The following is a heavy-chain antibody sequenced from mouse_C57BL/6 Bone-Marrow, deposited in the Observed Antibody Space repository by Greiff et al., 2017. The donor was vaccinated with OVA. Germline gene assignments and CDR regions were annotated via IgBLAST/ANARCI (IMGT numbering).Heavy chain of an antibody. Sequence: VQLKQSGAELVRPGASVKLSCTASGFNIKDDYMHWVKQRPEQGLEWIGWIDPENGDTESASKFQGKATITADTSSNTAYLQLSSLTSEDTAVYYCTTVYYGYDAGAWFADWGQGTLVTVSA. V-gene: IGHV14-4*01. CDR2: IDPENGDT. CDR1: GFNIKDDY. J-gene: IGHJ3*01. D-gene: IGHD2-2*01. CDR3: TTVYYGYDAGAWFAD.